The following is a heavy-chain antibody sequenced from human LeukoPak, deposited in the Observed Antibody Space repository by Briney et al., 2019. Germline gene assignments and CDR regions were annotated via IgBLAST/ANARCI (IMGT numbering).Heavy chain of an antibody. Sequence: GGSLRLSCAASGFTFSSYDMTWVRQAPGRGLEWVSSIRPSGDNTYYGASVKGRSPLSRDNSKTTVYLKMNKMRVAATAVYSCARVAGWHWFDPWGQGTLVTVSS. D-gene: IGHD6-19*01. J-gene: IGHJ5*02. CDR1: GFTFSSYD. CDR2: IRPSGDNT. CDR3: ARVAGWHWFDP. V-gene: IGHV3-23*01.